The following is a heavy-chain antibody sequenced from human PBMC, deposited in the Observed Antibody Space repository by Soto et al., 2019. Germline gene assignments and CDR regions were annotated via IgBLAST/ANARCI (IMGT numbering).Heavy chain of an antibody. CDR2: IYYSGST. J-gene: IGHJ4*02. Sequence: QVQLQESGPGLVKPSETLSLTCTVSGGSISSYYWSWIRQPPGKGLEWIGYIYYSGSTNYNPSFKILVTISVDTSKNQFSLKLSSVTAADMAVYYFARESVGNRLCFDYWGQGTLVTVSS. D-gene: IGHD1-26*01. V-gene: IGHV4-59*01. CDR1: GGSISSYY. CDR3: ARESVGNRLCFDY.